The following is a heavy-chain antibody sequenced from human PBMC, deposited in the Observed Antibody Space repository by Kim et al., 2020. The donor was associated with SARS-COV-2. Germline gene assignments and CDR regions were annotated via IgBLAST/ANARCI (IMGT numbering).Heavy chain of an antibody. Sequence: GGSLRLSCAASGFTFSSYAISWVRQAPGKGLEWVSAISGSGGSTYYADSVKGRFTISRDNSKNTLYLQMNSLRAEDTAVYYCAKDHFLYNWNDRAWFDPWGQGTLVTVSS. D-gene: IGHD1-1*01. CDR3: AKDHFLYNWNDRAWFDP. V-gene: IGHV3-23*01. CDR2: ISGSGGST. J-gene: IGHJ5*02. CDR1: GFTFSSYA.